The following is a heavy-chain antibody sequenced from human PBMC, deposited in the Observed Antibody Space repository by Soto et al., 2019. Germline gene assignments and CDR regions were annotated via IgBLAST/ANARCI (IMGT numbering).Heavy chain of an antibody. CDR2: IIPIFGTA. CDR1: GGTFSSYA. Sequence: QVQLVQSGAEVKKPESSVKVSCKASGGTFSSYAISWVRQAPGPGLEWMGGIIPIFGTANYAQKFQGRVTITADESTSTAYMELSSLRSEDTAVYYCATRITIFGVVTPRDYSYGMDVWGQGTTVTVSS. V-gene: IGHV1-69*01. CDR3: ATRITIFGVVTPRDYSYGMDV. J-gene: IGHJ6*02. D-gene: IGHD3-3*01.